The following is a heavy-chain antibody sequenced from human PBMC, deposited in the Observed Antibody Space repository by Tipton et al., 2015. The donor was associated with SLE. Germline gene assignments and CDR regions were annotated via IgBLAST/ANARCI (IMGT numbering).Heavy chain of an antibody. CDR1: GGSISSYY. CDR2: IYYSGST. CDR3: ARGDSGSYWIFDY. D-gene: IGHD1-26*01. J-gene: IGHJ4*02. Sequence: TLSLICTVSGGSISSYYWSWIRQPPGKGLEWIGYIYYSGSTNYNPSLKSRVTISVDTSKNQFSLKLSSVTAADTAVYYCARGDSGSYWIFDYWGQGTLVTVSS. V-gene: IGHV4-59*01.